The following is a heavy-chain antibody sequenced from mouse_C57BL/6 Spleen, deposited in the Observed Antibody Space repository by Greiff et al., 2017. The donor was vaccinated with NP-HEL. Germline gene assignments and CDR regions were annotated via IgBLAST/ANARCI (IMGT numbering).Heavy chain of an antibody. CDR1: GYTFTSYW. J-gene: IGHJ4*01. CDR3: ARYYGSSYHAMDY. CDR2: IDPSDSYT. Sequence: QVQLQQPGAELVMPGASVKLSCKASGYTFTSYWLHWVKQRPGQGLEWIGEIDPSDSYTNYNQKFKGKSTLTVDKSSSTAYMQLSSLTSEDSAVYYCARYYGSSYHAMDYWGQGTSGTVSS. V-gene: IGHV1-69*01. D-gene: IGHD1-1*01.